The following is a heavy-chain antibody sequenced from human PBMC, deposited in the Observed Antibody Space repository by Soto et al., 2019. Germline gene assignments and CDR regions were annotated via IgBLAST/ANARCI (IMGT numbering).Heavy chain of an antibody. V-gene: IGHV6-1*01. CDR2: TYYRSKWYN. CDR3: AGGAEDYYYYGMDV. J-gene: IGHJ6*02. CDR1: GDSVSSNSAA. Sequence: SQTLSLTCAISGDSVSSNSAAWNWIRQSPSRGLEWLGRTYYRSKWYNDYAVSVKSRITINPDTSKNQFSLQLNSVTPEDTAVYYFAGGAEDYYYYGMDVWGQGTTVTVSS. D-gene: IGHD2-15*01.